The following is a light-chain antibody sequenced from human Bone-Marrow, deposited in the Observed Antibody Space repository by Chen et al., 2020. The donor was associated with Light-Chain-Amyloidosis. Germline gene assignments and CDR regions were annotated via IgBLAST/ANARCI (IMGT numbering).Light chain of an antibody. Sequence: SYVLTQPSSVSVAPGPTATIACGGNNIGSTSVHWYQQPPGQAPLLVVYDESDRPSGIPERLSCSNSGDTATLTISRVEAGDDADYYCQGWDRSSDRPVFGGGTKLTVL. V-gene: IGLV3-21*02. CDR2: DES. CDR1: NIGSTS. CDR3: QGWDRSSDRPV. J-gene: IGLJ3*02.